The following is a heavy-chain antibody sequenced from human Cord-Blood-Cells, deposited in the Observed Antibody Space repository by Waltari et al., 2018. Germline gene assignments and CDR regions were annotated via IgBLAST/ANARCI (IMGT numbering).Heavy chain of an antibody. J-gene: IGHJ4*02. V-gene: IGHV4-59*01. CDR2: IYYSGST. D-gene: IGHD6-13*01. CDR3: ARGVSSSYYFDY. Sequence: QVQLQESGPGLVKPPETLSLTCTVSGGSISSSYWRWIRQPPGKGLEWIGYIYYSGSTNYNPSLKSRVTISVDTSKNQFSLKLSSVTAADTAVYYCARGVSSSYYFDYWGQGTLVTVSS. CDR1: GGSISSSY.